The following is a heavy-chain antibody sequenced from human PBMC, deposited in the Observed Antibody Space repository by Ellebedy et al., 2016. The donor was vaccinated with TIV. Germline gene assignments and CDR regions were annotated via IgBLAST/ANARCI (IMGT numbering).Heavy chain of an antibody. CDR2: IIPILGIA. J-gene: IGHJ4*02. CDR1: GGTFGSYA. Sequence: ASVKVSCKASGGTFGSYAISWVRQAPGQGLEWMGRIIPILGIANYAQKFQGRVTITADKSTSTAYMELSSLRSEDTAVYYCARGPLEVLTTVVTGYFDYWGQGTLVTVSS. CDR3: ARGPLEVLTTVVTGYFDY. V-gene: IGHV1-69*04. D-gene: IGHD4-23*01.